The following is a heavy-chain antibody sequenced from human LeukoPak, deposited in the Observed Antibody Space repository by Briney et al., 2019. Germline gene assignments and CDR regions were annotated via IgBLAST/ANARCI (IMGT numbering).Heavy chain of an antibody. D-gene: IGHD3-16*01. CDR3: ARVMSASVWRSYGSYYYYYYMDI. Sequence: GGSLRLSCAASGFTFSSYWMSWVRQAPGKGLEWVANIKQDGSEKYSVDSVKGRVTISRDNAKNSLYMQMNSLRAEDTAVYYCARVMSASVWRSYGSYYYYYYMDIWGKGTTVTVSS. V-gene: IGHV3-7*01. J-gene: IGHJ6*03. CDR2: IKQDGSEK. CDR1: GFTFSSYW.